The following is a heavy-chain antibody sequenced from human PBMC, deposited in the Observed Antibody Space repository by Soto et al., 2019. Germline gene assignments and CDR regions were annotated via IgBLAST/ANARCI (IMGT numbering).Heavy chain of an antibody. V-gene: IGHV3-74*01. Sequence: EVQLVESGGGLVQPGGSLRLSCVASGFTFSSYWMHWVRQAPGKGLVWVSRISRDGTITTYADSVKGRFTVSRDNAKNTLYLQMSSLRADDTAFYYWVRDPPGNGFDSWGQGTLVTVSS. CDR3: VRDPPGNGFDS. CDR2: ISRDGTIT. J-gene: IGHJ5*01. CDR1: GFTFSSYW.